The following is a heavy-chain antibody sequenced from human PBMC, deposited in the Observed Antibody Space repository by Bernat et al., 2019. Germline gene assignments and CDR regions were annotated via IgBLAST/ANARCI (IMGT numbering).Heavy chain of an antibody. CDR3: ARVPGVERYFDY. CDR2: IYSGGST. J-gene: IGHJ4*02. D-gene: IGHD1-1*01. Sequence: EVQLVETGGGLIQPGGSLRLSCAASGFIVSSNYMSWVRQAPGKGLEWVSVIYSGGSTYYADSVKGRFTISRDNSKNSLYLQMNSLRAEDTAVYYCARVPGVERYFDYWGQGTLVTVSS. CDR1: GFIVSSNY. V-gene: IGHV3-53*02.